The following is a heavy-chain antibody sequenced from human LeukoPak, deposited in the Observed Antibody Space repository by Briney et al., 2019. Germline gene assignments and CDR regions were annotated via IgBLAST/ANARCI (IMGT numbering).Heavy chain of an antibody. CDR1: GFTFSSYS. CDR2: ISRSSSYI. Sequence: PGGSLRLSCAASGFTFSSYSMNWVRQAPGKGLEWVSSISRSSSYIYYADSVKGRFTISRDNAKNSLYLQMNSLRAEDTAVYYCARAHSSGRSYWGQGTLVTVCS. V-gene: IGHV3-21*01. CDR3: ARAHSSGRSY. D-gene: IGHD6-19*01. J-gene: IGHJ4*02.